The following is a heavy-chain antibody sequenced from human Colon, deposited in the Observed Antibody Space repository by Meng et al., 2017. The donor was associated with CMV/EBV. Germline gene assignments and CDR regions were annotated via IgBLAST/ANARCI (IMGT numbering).Heavy chain of an antibody. Sequence: GGSLRLSCAASGFTFSSHSLHWVRQAPGQGLEWVSSINSRSNQIYYADSVEGRFTISRDNAKNSLYLQMNSLRAEDTAVYYCATLVYSGSYINYWGQGALVTVSS. CDR2: INSRSNQI. D-gene: IGHD1-26*01. CDR1: GFTFSSHS. J-gene: IGHJ4*02. V-gene: IGHV3-21*01. CDR3: ATLVYSGSYINY.